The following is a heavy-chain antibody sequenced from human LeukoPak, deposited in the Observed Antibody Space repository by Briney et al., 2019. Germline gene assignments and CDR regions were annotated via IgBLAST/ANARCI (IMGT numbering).Heavy chain of an antibody. Sequence: GASVKVSCKASGYTFTSFDINWVRQATGQGPEWMGWMNPGSGNTGYAQRFRGRVTMTRDTSISTAYLELSSLTSEDTAVCYCASHTYYLSSGSFGHWGQGTLVTVSS. D-gene: IGHD3-10*01. J-gene: IGHJ4*02. CDR3: ASHTYYLSSGSFGH. CDR2: MNPGSGNT. V-gene: IGHV1-8*01. CDR1: GYTFTSFD.